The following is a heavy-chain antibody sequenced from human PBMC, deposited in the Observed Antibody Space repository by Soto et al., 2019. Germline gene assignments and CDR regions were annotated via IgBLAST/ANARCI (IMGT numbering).Heavy chain of an antibody. D-gene: IGHD2-21*02. CDR3: ARDLDCGGNSGDY. Sequence: GGSLRLSCAASGFTFSSYEMNWVRQAPGKGLEWVSYISSSGSTIYYADSVKGRFTISRDNAKNSLYLQMNSLRAEDTAVYYCARDLDCGGNSGDYWGQGTLVTVSS. CDR2: ISSSGSTI. J-gene: IGHJ4*02. V-gene: IGHV3-48*03. CDR1: GFTFSSYE.